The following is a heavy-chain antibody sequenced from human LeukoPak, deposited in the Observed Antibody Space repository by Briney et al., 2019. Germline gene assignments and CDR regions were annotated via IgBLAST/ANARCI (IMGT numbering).Heavy chain of an antibody. J-gene: IGHJ4*02. D-gene: IGHD3-22*01. CDR1: GYTFTSYG. V-gene: IGHV1-18*01. Sequence: GASVKVSCKASGYTFTSYGISWVRQAPGQGLEWMGWISAYNGNTNYAQKLQGRVTMTTDTSTSTAYMELRSLRSDDTAVYYCARVPITMIVEGRFDYWGQGTLVTVSS. CDR3: ARVPITMIVEGRFDY. CDR2: ISAYNGNT.